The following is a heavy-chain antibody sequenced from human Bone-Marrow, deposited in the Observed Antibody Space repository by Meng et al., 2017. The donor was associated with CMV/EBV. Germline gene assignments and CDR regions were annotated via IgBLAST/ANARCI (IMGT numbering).Heavy chain of an antibody. Sequence: ASGFTFDGYGISWVRQAPGEGLEWVSGINWNGGSTGYADSVKGRFTISRDNAKNSLYLQMNSLRAEDTALYYCARDPYCGGDCYFDYWGQGTLVTVSS. CDR3: ARDPYCGGDCYFDY. D-gene: IGHD2-21*01. CDR2: INWNGGST. V-gene: IGHV3-20*03. J-gene: IGHJ4*02. CDR1: GFTFDGYG.